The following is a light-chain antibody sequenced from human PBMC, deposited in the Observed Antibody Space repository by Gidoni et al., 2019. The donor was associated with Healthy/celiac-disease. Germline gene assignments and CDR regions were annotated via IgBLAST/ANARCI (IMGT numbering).Light chain of an antibody. J-gene: IGLJ1*01. CDR1: SSDVGGYNY. CDR2: DVS. CDR3: CSYAGSYTYV. Sequence: QSALPQPRSVSGSPGPAVTISCTGTSSDVGGYNYVSWYQQHPGKAPKLMIYDVSKWPSGVPDRFSGSKSGSTASLTISGLQAEDEADYYCCSYAGSYTYVFGTGTKVTVL. V-gene: IGLV2-11*01.